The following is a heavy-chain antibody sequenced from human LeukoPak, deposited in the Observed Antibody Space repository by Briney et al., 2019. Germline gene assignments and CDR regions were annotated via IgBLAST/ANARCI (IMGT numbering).Heavy chain of an antibody. J-gene: IGHJ6*02. Sequence: SETLSLTCSVSGGSISTDYWSWIRQPAGKGLEWIGRIYTSGSTNYNPSLKSRVTMSVDTSKNQFSLKLSSVTAADTAVYYCARGYYDFWSGYPYYYYYGMDVWGQGTTVTVSS. D-gene: IGHD3-3*01. CDR1: GGSISTDY. CDR3: ARGYYDFWSGYPYYYYYGMDV. CDR2: IYTSGST. V-gene: IGHV4-4*07.